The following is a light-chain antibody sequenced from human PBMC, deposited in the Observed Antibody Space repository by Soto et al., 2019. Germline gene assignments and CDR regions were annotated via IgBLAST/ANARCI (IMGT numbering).Light chain of an antibody. J-gene: IGKJ3*01. V-gene: IGKV3-11*01. CDR3: KKRRKWIGY. Sequence: ICLTQSPATLSLYPGERSTLSCRASQSVSSYLAWYQQKPGQAPRLLIYDAYNRATGIPARFSGSGSGTELTITISSIEPEDFEVYYCKKRRKWIGYFGPGTKVDIK. CDR2: DAY. CDR1: QSVSSY.